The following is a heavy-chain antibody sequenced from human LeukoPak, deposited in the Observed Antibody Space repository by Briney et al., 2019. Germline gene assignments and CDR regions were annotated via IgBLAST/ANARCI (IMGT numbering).Heavy chain of an antibody. J-gene: IGHJ4*02. CDR1: GFTFADYA. V-gene: IGHV3-74*01. Sequence: PGRSLRLSCAASGFTFADYAMHWVRQTPGKGLEWVSGINSDGINTSYADSVKGRFTISRDNAKNTLNLQMNSLRAEDTAVYYCARDRGRYDFWSGYPTFDYWGQGTLVTVSS. CDR2: INSDGINT. CDR3: ARDRGRYDFWSGYPTFDY. D-gene: IGHD3-3*01.